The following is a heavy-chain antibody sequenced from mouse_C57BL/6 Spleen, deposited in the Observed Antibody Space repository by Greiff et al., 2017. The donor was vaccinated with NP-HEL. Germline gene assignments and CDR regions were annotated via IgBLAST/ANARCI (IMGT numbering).Heavy chain of an antibody. Sequence: VQVVESVAELVRPGASVKLSCTASGFNIKNTYMHWVKQRPEQGLEWIGRIDPANGNTKYAPKFQGKATITADTSSNTAYLQLSSLTSEDTAIYYCARWGRGNYRYYAMDYWGQGTSVTVSS. CDR3: ARWGRGNYRYYAMDY. J-gene: IGHJ4*01. V-gene: IGHV14-3*01. D-gene: IGHD2-1*01. CDR1: GFNIKNTY. CDR2: IDPANGNT.